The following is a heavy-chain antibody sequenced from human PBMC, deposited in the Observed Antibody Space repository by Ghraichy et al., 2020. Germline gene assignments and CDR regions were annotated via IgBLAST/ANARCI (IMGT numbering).Heavy chain of an antibody. D-gene: IGHD1-26*01. J-gene: IGHJ6*02. CDR2: IVVGSGNT. Sequence: SVKVSCKASGFTFTSSAVQWVRQARGQRLEWIGWIVVGSGNTNYAQKFQERVTITRDMSTSTAYMELSSLRSEDTAVYYCAGAVGAIGESYYYYGMDVWGQGTTVTVSS. V-gene: IGHV1-58*01. CDR3: AGAVGAIGESYYYYGMDV. CDR1: GFTFTSSA.